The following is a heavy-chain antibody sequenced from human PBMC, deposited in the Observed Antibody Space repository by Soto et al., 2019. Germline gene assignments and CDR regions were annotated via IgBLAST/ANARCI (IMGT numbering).Heavy chain of an antibody. V-gene: IGHV4-61*08. D-gene: IGHD3-16*02. CDR2: INHSGST. Sequence: SETLSLTCTVSGVSISSGDYYWTWIRPHPQQGLEWIGEINHSGSTNYNPSLKSRVTISVDTSKNQFSLKLSSVTAADTAVYYCAREGANYDYVWGSYRPTYYFDYWGQGTLVTVSS. CDR1: GVSISSGDYY. J-gene: IGHJ4*02. CDR3: AREGANYDYVWGSYRPTYYFDY.